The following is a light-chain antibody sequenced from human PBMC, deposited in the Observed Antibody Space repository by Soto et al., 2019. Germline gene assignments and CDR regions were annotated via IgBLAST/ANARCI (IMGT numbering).Light chain of an antibody. CDR3: QQRSNWLIT. V-gene: IGKV3-11*01. CDR2: DAS. J-gene: IGKJ5*01. CDR1: QSVSSY. Sequence: EIVLTQSPATLSLSPGERATLSCRASQSVSSYLAWYQQKPCQAPRLLIYDASNRATGIPARFSGSGSGTDFALTISSLEPEDFAVYYCQQRSNWLITFGQGTRLEIK.